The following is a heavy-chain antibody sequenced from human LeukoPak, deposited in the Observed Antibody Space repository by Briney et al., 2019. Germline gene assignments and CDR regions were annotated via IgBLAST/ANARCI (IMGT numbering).Heavy chain of an antibody. V-gene: IGHV6-1*01. CDR3: TRGKAAAGQYYFDY. J-gene: IGHJ4*02. D-gene: IGHD6-13*01. CDR1: GDSVSSNNAA. Sequence: SQTLSLTCAISGDSVSSNNAAWNWIRQSPSRGLEWLGRTYYRSNWYNDYAVSVESRIVINPDTSKNQFSLQLKSVTPEDTAVYFCTRGKAAAGQYYFDYWGQGTLVTVSS. CDR2: TYYRSNWYN.